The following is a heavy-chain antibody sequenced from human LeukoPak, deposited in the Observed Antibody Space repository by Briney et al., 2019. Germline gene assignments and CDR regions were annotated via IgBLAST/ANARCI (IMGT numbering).Heavy chain of an antibody. V-gene: IGHV1-2*02. CDR1: GYTFTGYY. J-gene: IGHJ4*02. CDR2: INPNSGGT. CDR3: VRDLSEQWPVHRVFGN. D-gene: IGHD6-19*01. Sequence: ASVKVSCKASGYTFTGYYMHWVRQAPGQGLEWMGWINPNSGGTNYAQKFQGRVTMTRDTSISTAYMELSRLRSDDTAVYYCVRDLSEQWPVHRVFGNWGQGTLVTVSS.